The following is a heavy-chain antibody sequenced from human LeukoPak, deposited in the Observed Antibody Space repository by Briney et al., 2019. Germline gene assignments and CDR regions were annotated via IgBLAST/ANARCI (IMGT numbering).Heavy chain of an antibody. CDR2: IRYDGSNK. D-gene: IGHD1-26*01. CDR3: AKESGEPYYFDY. J-gene: IGHJ4*02. CDR1: GFTFSSYG. Sequence: PGGSLRLSCAASGFTFSSYGMHWVRQAPGKGLEWVAFIRYDGSNKYYADSVKGRFTISRDNSKNTLYLQMNGLRAEDTAVYYCAKESGEPYYFDYWGQGTLVTVSS. V-gene: IGHV3-30*02.